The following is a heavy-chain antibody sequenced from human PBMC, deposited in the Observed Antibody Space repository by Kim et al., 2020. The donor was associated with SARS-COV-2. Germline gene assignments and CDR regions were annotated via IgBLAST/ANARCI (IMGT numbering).Heavy chain of an antibody. V-gene: IGHV4-31*03. D-gene: IGHD3-22*01. CDR2: IYYSGST. Sequence: SETLSLTCTVSGGSLSSSGYYWSWFRQHPGKGLEWIGYIYYSGSTYYSPSLKSRLTISVDTSKNQFSLKLSSVSAADTAVYYCARDYDSSGYYDIWGQG. CDR1: GGSLSSSGYY. J-gene: IGHJ4*02. CDR3: ARDYDSSGYYDI.